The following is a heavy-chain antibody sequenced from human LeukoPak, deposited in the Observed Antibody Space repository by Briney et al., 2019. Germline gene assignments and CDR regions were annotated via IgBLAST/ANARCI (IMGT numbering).Heavy chain of an antibody. Sequence: GGSLRLSCAASGCTFSSYWMNWARQAPGKGLEWVASINHNGNVNYYVDSVKGRFTISRDNAKNSLYLQMNSLRAEDTAVYYCARDVDSSSWSMYYYYGMDVWGQGTTVTVSS. J-gene: IGHJ6*02. CDR3: ARDVDSSSWSMYYYYGMDV. CDR1: GCTFSSYW. V-gene: IGHV3-7*01. CDR2: INHNGNVN. D-gene: IGHD6-13*01.